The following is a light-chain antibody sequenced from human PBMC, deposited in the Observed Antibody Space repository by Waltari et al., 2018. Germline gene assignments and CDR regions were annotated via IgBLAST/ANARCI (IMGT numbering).Light chain of an antibody. CDR1: QDISNY. CDR3: QQYKSYPLT. J-gene: IGKJ4*01. CDR2: DAS. V-gene: IGKV1-33*01. Sequence: DIQMTQSPSSLSAPVGYRVPITSQASQDISNYLNWYQQKPGKAPELLIYDASNLETGVPSRFSGGGSGTDFTVTISSLQPEDIATYYCQQYKSYPLTFGGGTKVEI.